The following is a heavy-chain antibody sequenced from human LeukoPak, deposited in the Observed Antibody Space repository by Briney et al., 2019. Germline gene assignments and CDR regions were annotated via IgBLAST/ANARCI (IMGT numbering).Heavy chain of an antibody. J-gene: IGHJ4*02. CDR2: INHSGST. CDR3: ARRRIAVAGTPRGTFDY. D-gene: IGHD6-19*01. Sequence: LSETLSLTCAVYGGSFSGYYWSWIRQPPGKGLEWIGEINHSGSTNYNPSLKSRVTISVDTSKNQFSLKLSSVTAADTAVYYCARRRIAVAGTPRGTFDYWGQGTLVTVSS. V-gene: IGHV4-34*01. CDR1: GGSFSGYY.